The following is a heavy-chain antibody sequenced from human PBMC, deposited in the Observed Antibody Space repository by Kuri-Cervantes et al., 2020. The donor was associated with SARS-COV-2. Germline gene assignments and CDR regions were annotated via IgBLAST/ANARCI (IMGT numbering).Heavy chain of an antibody. CDR1: GFSFSDYY. CDR2: ISSSSSYI. V-gene: IGHV3-21*01. Sequence: GESLKISCAGSGFSFSDYYMNRVRQAPGKGLEWVSSISSSSSYIYYADSVKGRFTISRDNAKNSLYLQMNSLRAEDTAVYYCARLSSSWYLDCWGQGTLVTVSS. CDR3: ARLSSSWYLDC. J-gene: IGHJ4*02. D-gene: IGHD6-13*01.